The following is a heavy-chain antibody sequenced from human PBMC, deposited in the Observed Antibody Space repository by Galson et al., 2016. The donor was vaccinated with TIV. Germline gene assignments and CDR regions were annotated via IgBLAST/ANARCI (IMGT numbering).Heavy chain of an antibody. CDR2: LIPMFGIT. CDR3: AISNSYNFYYMAV. CDR1: GVTFSSYA. V-gene: IGHV1-69*13. Sequence: SVKVSCKASGVTFSSYAISWVRQAPGQGLEWMGGLIPMFGITNYAQRLQGRVTITADGSTSTAYMELSSLRSEDTAVYYCAISNSYNFYYMAVWGQGTTVTVSS. D-gene: IGHD2/OR15-2a*01. J-gene: IGHJ6*03.